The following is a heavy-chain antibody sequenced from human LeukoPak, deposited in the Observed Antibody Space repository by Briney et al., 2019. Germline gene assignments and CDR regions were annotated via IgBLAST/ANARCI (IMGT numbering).Heavy chain of an antibody. V-gene: IGHV4-34*01. CDR2: INHSGST. J-gene: IGHJ3*02. CDR3: ARHNDRVGSLEGGHDAFDI. CDR1: GGSFSGYY. D-gene: IGHD1-1*01. Sequence: PSETLSLTCAVYGGSFSGYYWSWIRQPPGKGLEWIGEINHSGSTNYNPSLKSRVTISVDTSKNQFSLKLSSVTAADTAVYYCARHNDRVGSLEGGHDAFDIWGQGTMVTVSS.